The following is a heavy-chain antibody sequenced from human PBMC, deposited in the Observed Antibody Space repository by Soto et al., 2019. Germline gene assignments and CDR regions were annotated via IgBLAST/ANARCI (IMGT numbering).Heavy chain of an antibody. Sequence: KPSETLSLTCTVSGGSISSGDYYWSWIRQPPGKGLEWIGYIYYSGSTYYNPSLKSRVTISVDTSKNQFSLKLSSVTAADTAVYYCARAGEMATRNFDYWGQGALVTVSS. V-gene: IGHV4-30-4*01. CDR1: GGSISSGDYY. J-gene: IGHJ4*02. CDR2: IYYSGST. CDR3: ARAGEMATRNFDY. D-gene: IGHD3-10*01.